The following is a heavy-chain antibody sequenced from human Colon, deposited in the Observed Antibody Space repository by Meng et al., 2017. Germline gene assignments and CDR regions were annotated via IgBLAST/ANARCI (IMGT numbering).Heavy chain of an antibody. Sequence: EVQLLESGGVLVQPGGSLRLSWAASGFTFRGFAMSWVRQAPRRGLEWVSVIYSGSSTYYADSVKGRFTISRDNSKNTLYLQMNSLRAEDTAVYYCARGSGGIYCSGGSCYGYWGQGTLVTVSS. CDR1: GFTFRGFA. CDR2: IYSGSST. J-gene: IGHJ4*02. D-gene: IGHD2-15*01. V-gene: IGHV3-23*03. CDR3: ARGSGGIYCSGGSCYGY.